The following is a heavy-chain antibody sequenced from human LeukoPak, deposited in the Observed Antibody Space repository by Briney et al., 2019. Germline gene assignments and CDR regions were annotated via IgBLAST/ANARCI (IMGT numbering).Heavy chain of an antibody. CDR2: ISSSGGNT. Sequence: GGSLRLSCAASGFTFSNYAMSWVRQAPGKGLEWVSAISSSGGNTYYADSVKGRFTISRDHAKNSLYLQMDSLRAEDTAVYYCARADDSSSGYFDYWGQGTLVTVSS. CDR3: ARADDSSSGYFDY. V-gene: IGHV3-23*01. CDR1: GFTFSNYA. J-gene: IGHJ4*02. D-gene: IGHD6-6*01.